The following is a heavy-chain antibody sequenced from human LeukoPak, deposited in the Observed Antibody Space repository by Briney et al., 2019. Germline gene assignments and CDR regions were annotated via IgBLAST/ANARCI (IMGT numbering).Heavy chain of an antibody. CDR2: VSESGGST. CDR1: GFTFSSYG. Sequence: GGSLRLSCAASGFTFSSYGMSWVRQAPGKGLEWVSGVSESGGSTYYTDSVKGRFTISRDNSRNTLYLQMNSLRAEDTAIYYCTKWNGYADYWGQGILVTVSS. J-gene: IGHJ4*02. V-gene: IGHV3-23*01. D-gene: IGHD3-3*01. CDR3: TKWNGYADY.